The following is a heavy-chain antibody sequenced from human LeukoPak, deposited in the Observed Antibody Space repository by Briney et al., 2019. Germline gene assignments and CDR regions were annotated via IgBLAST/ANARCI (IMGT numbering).Heavy chain of an antibody. V-gene: IGHV4-34*01. CDR2: INHSGST. CDR3: ARGLTCYGIVTGLDS. CDR1: GGSFNDYY. Sequence: SETLSLTCAVYGGSFNDYYWTWIRQPPGKGLEWIGEINHSGSTNCNPSLKSRVTISLDTSENQFSLKLTSVTAADTAVYYCARGLTCYGIVTGLDSWGQGTLVTVSS. J-gene: IGHJ1*01. D-gene: IGHD3-9*01.